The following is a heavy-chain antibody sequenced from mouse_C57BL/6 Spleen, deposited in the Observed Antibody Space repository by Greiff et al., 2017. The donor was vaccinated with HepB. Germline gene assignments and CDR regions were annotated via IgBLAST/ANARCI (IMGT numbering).Heavy chain of an antibody. V-gene: IGHV5-17*01. CDR2: ISSGSSTI. Sequence: EVKVVESGGGLVKPGGSLKLSCAASGFTFSDYGMHWVRQAPEKGLEWVAYISSGSSTIYYADTVKGRFTISRDNAKNTLFLQMTSLRSEDTAMYYCARIYYYGSSSYAMDYWGQGTSVTVSS. D-gene: IGHD1-1*01. J-gene: IGHJ4*01. CDR3: ARIYYYGSSSYAMDY. CDR1: GFTFSDYG.